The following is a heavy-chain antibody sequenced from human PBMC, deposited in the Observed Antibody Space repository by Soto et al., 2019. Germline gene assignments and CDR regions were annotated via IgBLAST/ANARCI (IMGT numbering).Heavy chain of an antibody. D-gene: IGHD2-2*01. CDR2: IYPGDSDT. CDR3: ARRGGYCSSTSCYACYYYGMDV. Sequence: GESLQISCKGSGCSFTSYWIGWVSQMPGKGLERMGIIYPGDSDTRDSPACQGQVTISPDKSISTAYLQWSSLKASDTAMYYCARRGGYCSSTSCYACYYYGMDVWGQGTTVTVSS. V-gene: IGHV5-51*01. CDR1: GCSFTSYW. J-gene: IGHJ6*02.